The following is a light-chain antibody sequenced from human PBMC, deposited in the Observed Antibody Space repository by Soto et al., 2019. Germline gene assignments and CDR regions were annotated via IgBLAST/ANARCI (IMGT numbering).Light chain of an antibody. Sequence: QIAQSPSTLSPSVGARDTITFRASQSISSWLAWYQQKPGKAPKLLIYDASSLESGVPSRFSGSGSGTEFTLTISSLQPDDFATYYCQQYNSYSTFGQGTKVDIK. CDR2: DAS. CDR1: QSISSW. J-gene: IGKJ1*01. CDR3: QQYNSYST. V-gene: IGKV1-5*01.